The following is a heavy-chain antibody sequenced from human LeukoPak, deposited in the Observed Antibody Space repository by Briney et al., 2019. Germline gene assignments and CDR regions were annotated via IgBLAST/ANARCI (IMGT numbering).Heavy chain of an antibody. CDR1: GGSISSGSYY. CDR2: IYTSGST. Sequence: ESSETLSLTCTVSGGSISSGSYYWSWIRQPAGKGLEWIGRIYTSGSTNYNPSLKSRVTISVDKSKNQFSLNLISVTAADTAVYYCARDTYYYDSSGYLADGGKFDYWGQGTLVTVSS. J-gene: IGHJ4*02. V-gene: IGHV4-61*02. D-gene: IGHD3-22*01. CDR3: ARDTYYYDSSGYLADGGKFDY.